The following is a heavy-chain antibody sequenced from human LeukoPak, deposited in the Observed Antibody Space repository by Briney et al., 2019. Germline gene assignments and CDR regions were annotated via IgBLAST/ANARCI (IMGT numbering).Heavy chain of an antibody. J-gene: IGHJ4*02. D-gene: IGHD3-10*01. CDR2: IYPGDSQT. V-gene: IGHV5-51*01. CDR3: ARQGSNSWTFGGDFDL. Sequence: PGESLKISCKGSGYSFSNYWISWVRQMPGKGLEWLGVIYPGDSQTKYSPSFQGQVTLSADKYIDTAYLQWSSLKASDTAIYYCARQGSNSWTFGGDFDLWGQGTLVTVSS. CDR1: GYSFSNYW.